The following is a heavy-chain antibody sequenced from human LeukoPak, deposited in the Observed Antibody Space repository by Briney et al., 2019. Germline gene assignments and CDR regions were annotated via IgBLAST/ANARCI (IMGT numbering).Heavy chain of an antibody. V-gene: IGHV4-59*08. CDR2: IYYSGST. CDR1: GGSISSYY. J-gene: IGHJ4*02. Sequence: SETLSLTCTVSGGSISSYYWSWIRQPPGKGLEWIGYIYYSGSTNYNPSLKSQVTISVDTSKNQFSLKLSSVTAADTAVYYCARQPLWSHTPYYFDYWGQGTLVTVSS. D-gene: IGHD3-10*01. CDR3: ARQPLWSHTPYYFDY.